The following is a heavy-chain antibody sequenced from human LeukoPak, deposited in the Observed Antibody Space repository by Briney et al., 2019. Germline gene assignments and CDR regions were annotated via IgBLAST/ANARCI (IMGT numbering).Heavy chain of an antibody. D-gene: IGHD3-22*01. V-gene: IGHV4-31*03. Sequence: SETLSLTCTVSGGSISSGGYYWSWIRQHPGKGLEWIGYIYYSGSTYYNPSLKSRVTISVDASKNQFSLKLSSVTAADTAVYYCARYDSSGYWNYFDYWGQGTLVTVSS. J-gene: IGHJ4*02. CDR1: GGSISSGGYY. CDR2: IYYSGST. CDR3: ARYDSSGYWNYFDY.